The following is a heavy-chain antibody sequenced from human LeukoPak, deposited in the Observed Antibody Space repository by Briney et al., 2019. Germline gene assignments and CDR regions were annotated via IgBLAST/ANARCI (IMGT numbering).Heavy chain of an antibody. Sequence: SETLSLTCTVSGGSISSGGYYWSWIRQHPGKGLEWIGYIYYSGSTYYNPSLKSRVTISVDTSKNQFSLKLSSVTAADTAVYYCARELLDANWFDPWGQGTLVTVSS. V-gene: IGHV4-31*03. CDR3: ARELLDANWFDP. CDR2: IYYSGST. J-gene: IGHJ5*02. D-gene: IGHD3-10*01. CDR1: GGSISSGGYY.